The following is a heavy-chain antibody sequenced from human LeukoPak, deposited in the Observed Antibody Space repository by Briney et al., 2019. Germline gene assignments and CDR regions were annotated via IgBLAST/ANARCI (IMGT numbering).Heavy chain of an antibody. D-gene: IGHD4-11*01. CDR1: GYTFTSYG. Sequence: ASVKVSCKAPGYTFTSYGISWVRQAPGQGLEWMGWISAYNGNTNYAQKLQGRVTMTTDTSTSTAYMELRSLRSDDTAVYYCARDSPTVTYYYFDYWGQGTLVTVSS. CDR3: ARDSPTVTYYYFDY. J-gene: IGHJ4*02. V-gene: IGHV1-18*01. CDR2: ISAYNGNT.